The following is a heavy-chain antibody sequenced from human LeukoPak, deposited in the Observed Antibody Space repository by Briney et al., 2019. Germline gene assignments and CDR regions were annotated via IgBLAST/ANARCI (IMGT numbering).Heavy chain of an antibody. CDR3: ARGITMVRGVIDY. V-gene: IGHV1-2*02. CDR2: INPNSGGT. CDR1: GYTFTGYC. D-gene: IGHD3-10*01. Sequence: ASVKVSCKASGYTFTGYCMHWVRQAPGQGLEWMGWINPNSGGTNYAQKFQGRVTMTRDTSISTAYMELSRLRSDDTAVYYCARGITMVRGVIDYWGQGTLVTVSS. J-gene: IGHJ4*02.